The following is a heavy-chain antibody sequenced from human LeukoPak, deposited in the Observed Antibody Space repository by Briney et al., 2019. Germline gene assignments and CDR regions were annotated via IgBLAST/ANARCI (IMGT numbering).Heavy chain of an antibody. Sequence: GGSLRLSCAASGFTVSSNHMSWVRQAPGKGLEWVSIIHTDRGAYYADSVKGRFTISRDSSNNTLYLQMNSLKAEDTAVYYCAKRPPSVAGVTYGMDVWGQGTTVTVSS. J-gene: IGHJ6*02. CDR1: GFTVSSNH. D-gene: IGHD6-19*01. V-gene: IGHV3-53*01. CDR2: IHTDRGA. CDR3: AKRPPSVAGVTYGMDV.